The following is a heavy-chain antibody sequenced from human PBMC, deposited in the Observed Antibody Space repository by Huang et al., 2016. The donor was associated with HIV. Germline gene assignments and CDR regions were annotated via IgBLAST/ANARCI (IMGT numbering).Heavy chain of an antibody. Sequence: QVQLQQWGAGLLKPSETLSLTCAVYGGSFRNYYWSWLRQSPGKGLEWIGEMNWRGSTNYNSSLGSRVTMSVDTSKNQFSLRLKSVTAADTGIYYCARGFSYGHFAFWGQGNLVTVSS. D-gene: IGHD5-18*01. CDR3: ARGFSYGHFAF. CDR1: GGSFRNYY. V-gene: IGHV4-34*01. CDR2: MNWRGST. J-gene: IGHJ4*02.